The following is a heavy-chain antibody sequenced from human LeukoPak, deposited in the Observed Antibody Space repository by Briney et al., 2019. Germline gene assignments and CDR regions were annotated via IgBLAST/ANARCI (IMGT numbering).Heavy chain of an antibody. CDR2: ISGSVGST. J-gene: IGHJ6*02. V-gene: IGHV3-23*01. CDR3: ERSPLRCFDWLLPYGMDV. D-gene: IGHD3-9*01. Sequence: GASLRLSCAASGFTFSSYAMSWVRQAPGKGLEWVSAISGSVGSTYYADSVKGRFTISRDNANNSLYLQMNSLRAEDTAVYYCERSPLRCFDWLLPYGMDVWGQGTTVTVSS. CDR1: GFTFSSYA.